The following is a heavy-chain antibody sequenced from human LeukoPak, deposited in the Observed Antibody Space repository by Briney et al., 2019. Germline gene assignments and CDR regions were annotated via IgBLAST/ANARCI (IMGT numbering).Heavy chain of an antibody. CDR2: FDPEDGET. CDR3: ATPSPRHGFHVGDLDY. CDR1: GYTLTELS. D-gene: IGHD3-10*01. V-gene: IGHV1-24*01. Sequence: ASVKVPCKVSGYTLTELSMHWVRQAPGKGLEWMGGFDPEDGETIYAQKFQGRVTMTEDTSTDTAYMELSSLRSEDTAVYYCATPSPRHGFHVGDLDYWGQGTLVTVSS. J-gene: IGHJ4*02.